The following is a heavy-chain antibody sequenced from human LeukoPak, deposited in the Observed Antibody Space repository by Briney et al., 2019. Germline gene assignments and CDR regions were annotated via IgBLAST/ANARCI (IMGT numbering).Heavy chain of an antibody. CDR2: IYTSGST. J-gene: IGHJ3*02. D-gene: IGHD5-18*01. CDR3: GRDTAMVTARRRFALDI. Sequence: PSETLSLTCTVSGGSISSYYWSWIRQPAGKGLEWIGRIYTSGSTNYNPSLKSRVTMSVDTSKNQFSLKLSSVTAADTAVYYCGRDTAMVTARRRFALDIWGQGTMVTVSS. V-gene: IGHV4-4*07. CDR1: GGSISSYY.